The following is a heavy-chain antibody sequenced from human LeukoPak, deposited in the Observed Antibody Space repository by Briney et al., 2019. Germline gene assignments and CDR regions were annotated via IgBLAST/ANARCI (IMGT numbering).Heavy chain of an antibody. CDR2: ISSSSSYI. Sequence: GGSLRLSCAASGFTFSSYSMNWVRQAPGKGLEWVSSISSSSSYIYYADSVKGRFTISRGNAKNSLYLQMNSLRAEDTAVYYCARGFSAATGGGYYFDYWGQGTLVTVSS. D-gene: IGHD2-15*01. V-gene: IGHV3-21*01. J-gene: IGHJ4*02. CDR1: GFTFSSYS. CDR3: ARGFSAATGGGYYFDY.